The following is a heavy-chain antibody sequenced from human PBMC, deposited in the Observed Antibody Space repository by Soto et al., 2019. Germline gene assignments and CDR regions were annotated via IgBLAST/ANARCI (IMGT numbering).Heavy chain of an antibody. J-gene: IGHJ6*02. CDR1: VGKVTRYW. D-gene: IGHD4-17*01. Sequence: ASQTSSDESCVGKVTRYWIGCLRQRTWKGLECMGIIYPGDSDTRYSPSFQGQVTISADKSISTAYLQWSSLKASDTAMYYCARDTTVTTLYYGMDVWGQGTTVTVSS. CDR3: ARDTTVTTLYYGMDV. V-gene: IGHV5-51*01. CDR2: IYPGDSDT.